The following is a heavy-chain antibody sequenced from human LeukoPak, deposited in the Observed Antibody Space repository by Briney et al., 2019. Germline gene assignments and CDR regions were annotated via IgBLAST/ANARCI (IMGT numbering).Heavy chain of an antibody. J-gene: IGHJ5*02. V-gene: IGHV4-59*01. D-gene: IGHD1-26*01. CDR3: VKDNGRWFDP. Sequence: LETLSLTCTVSGGSMRSNYWSLTRQPPGKGLEWIGNIYYSGSTNYNPSLKSRVTISIDPSKNQFSLKLSSVTAADTAIYYCVKDNGRWFDPWGQGTLVTVYS. CDR1: GGSMRSNY. CDR2: IYYSGST.